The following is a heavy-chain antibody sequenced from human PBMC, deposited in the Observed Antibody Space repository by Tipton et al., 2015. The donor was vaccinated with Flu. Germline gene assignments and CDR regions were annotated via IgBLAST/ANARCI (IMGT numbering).Heavy chain of an antibody. V-gene: IGHV4-38-2*02. CDR2: IDHSGTT. Sequence: GLVKPSETLSLTCTVSGYSISSGYYWGWIRQPPGKGLEWIGSIDHSGTTYYNPSLKSRVTISVDTSKNQFSLKLSSVTAADTAVYYCQFKWGTSVIWGQGTMVTVSS. D-gene: IGHD3-16*01. CDR3: QFKWGTSVI. J-gene: IGHJ3*02. CDR1: GYSISSGYY.